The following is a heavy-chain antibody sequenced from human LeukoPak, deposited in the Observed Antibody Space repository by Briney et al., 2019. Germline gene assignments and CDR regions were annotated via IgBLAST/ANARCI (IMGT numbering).Heavy chain of an antibody. CDR1: GFTFSNFR. D-gene: IGHD2-15*01. CDR3: ARGHYCSGGSCYYHYFDN. Sequence: GRSLRLSCAASGFTFSNFRMHWVRHAPGKGLVWVSRINTDEISTSYADSVKGRFTISRDNAKNTLYLQMNSLRAEDTAVYYCARGHYCSGGSCYYHYFDNWGQGTLVTVSS. CDR2: INTDEIST. J-gene: IGHJ4*02. V-gene: IGHV3-74*01.